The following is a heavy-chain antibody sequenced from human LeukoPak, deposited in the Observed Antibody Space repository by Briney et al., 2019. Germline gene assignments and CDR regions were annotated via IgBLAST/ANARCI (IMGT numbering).Heavy chain of an antibody. CDR3: AKDHDSYGYFSDY. CDR2: ISSSSSYI. D-gene: IGHD5-18*01. J-gene: IGHJ4*02. CDR1: GFTFSSYS. V-gene: IGHV3-21*04. Sequence: GGSLRLSCAASGFTFSSYSMNWVRQAPGKGLEWVSSISSSSSYIYYADSVKGRFTISRDNSKNTLYLQMNSLRAEDTAVYYCAKDHDSYGYFSDYWGQGTLVTVSS.